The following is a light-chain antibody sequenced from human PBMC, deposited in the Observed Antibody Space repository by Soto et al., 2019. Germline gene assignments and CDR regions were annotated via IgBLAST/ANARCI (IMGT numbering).Light chain of an antibody. V-gene: IGKV1-39*01. Sequence: DIPMTQSPSSLSASVGDRVTITCRASQSISSYLNWYQHKPGKAPKLLIYAASSLQSGVPSRFSGSGSGTDFTLTISSLQPEDFATDYGQQNYNAPVTCGGGSKIEIK. CDR1: QSISSY. CDR3: QQNYNAPVT. CDR2: AAS. J-gene: IGKJ4*01.